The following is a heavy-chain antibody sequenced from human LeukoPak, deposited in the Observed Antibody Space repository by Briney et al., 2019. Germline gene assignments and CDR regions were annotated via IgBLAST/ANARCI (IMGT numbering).Heavy chain of an antibody. V-gene: IGHV1-69*04. Sequence: ASVKVSCKAPGGTFSSYAISWVRQAPGQGLEWMGRIIPILGIANYAQKFQGRVTITADKSTSTAYMELSSLRSEDTAVYYCARDPDDYGSGSDDAFDIWGQGTMVTVSS. CDR1: GGTFSSYA. CDR3: ARDPDDYGSGSDDAFDI. J-gene: IGHJ3*02. D-gene: IGHD3-10*01. CDR2: IIPILGIA.